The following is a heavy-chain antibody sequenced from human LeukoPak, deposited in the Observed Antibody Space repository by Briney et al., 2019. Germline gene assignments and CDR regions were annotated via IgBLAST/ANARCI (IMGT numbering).Heavy chain of an antibody. V-gene: IGHV3-23*01. CDR1: RFTFSSYA. Sequence: PGGSLRLSCAASRFTFSSYAMSWVRQAPGKGREWVSAISGSGGSTYYADSVKGRFTISRDNSKNTLYLQMNSLRAEDTAVYYCASPTRYYDSSGALQAFDIWGQGKMVTVSS. CDR3: ASPTRYYDSSGALQAFDI. D-gene: IGHD3-22*01. CDR2: ISGSGGST. J-gene: IGHJ3*02.